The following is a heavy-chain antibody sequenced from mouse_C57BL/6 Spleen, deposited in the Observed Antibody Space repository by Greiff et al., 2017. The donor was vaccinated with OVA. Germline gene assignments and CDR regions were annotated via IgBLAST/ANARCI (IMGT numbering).Heavy chain of an antibody. CDR3: ARTPITTVVAPSYWYFDV. CDR1: GYTFTSYW. J-gene: IGHJ1*03. CDR2: IYPGSGST. V-gene: IGHV1-55*01. D-gene: IGHD1-1*01. Sequence: QVQLKQPGAELVKPGASVKMSCKASGYTFTSYWITWVKQRPGQGLEWIGDIYPGSGSTNYNEKFKSKATLTVDTSSSTAYMQLSSLTSEDSAVYYCARTPITTVVAPSYWYFDVWGTGTTVTVSS.